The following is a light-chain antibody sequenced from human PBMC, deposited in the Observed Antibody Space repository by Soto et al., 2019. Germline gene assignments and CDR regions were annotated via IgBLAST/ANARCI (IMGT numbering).Light chain of an antibody. V-gene: IGLV3-21*02. J-gene: IGLJ1*01. CDR2: DDR. CDR3: QVWDRNSDHYV. CDR1: NIRSKS. Sequence: SYELTQPPSVSVAPGQTAKITRGGNNIRSKSVHWYQQKPGQAPVLVVHDDRDRPSGIPERFSGSNSGNTATLTISRVEAEDEADYFCQVWDRNSDHYVFGTGTK.